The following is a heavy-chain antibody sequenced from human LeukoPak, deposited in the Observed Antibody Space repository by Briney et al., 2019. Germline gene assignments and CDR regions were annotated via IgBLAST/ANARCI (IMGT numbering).Heavy chain of an antibody. J-gene: IGHJ6*02. Sequence: GGSLRLSCAAPGFTFSTYVTNGVRGAPGGGRECVSNISDSGGSTYYADSVKGRFTISRDNSKSTLYLQMNSLRAEDTAVYYCGRYYVMDVWGQGTSVTVSS. V-gene: IGHV3-23*01. CDR1: GFTFSTYV. CDR3: GRYYVMDV. CDR2: ISDSGGST.